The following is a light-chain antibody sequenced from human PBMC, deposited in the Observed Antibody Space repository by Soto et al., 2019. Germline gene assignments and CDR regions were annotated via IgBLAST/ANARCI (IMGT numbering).Light chain of an antibody. CDR1: QSVLKSSNNKNY. CDR3: QQHYTTPFN. Sequence: IQLTQSPSSLSASVGDRVTINCKSSQSVLKSSNNKNYLAWYQQKPGQPPKLLIYWTSTRESGVPDRFSGSGSETDFTLTISSLQAEDVAVYYCQQHYTTPFNFGQGTKLEIK. CDR2: WTS. J-gene: IGKJ2*01. V-gene: IGKV4-1*01.